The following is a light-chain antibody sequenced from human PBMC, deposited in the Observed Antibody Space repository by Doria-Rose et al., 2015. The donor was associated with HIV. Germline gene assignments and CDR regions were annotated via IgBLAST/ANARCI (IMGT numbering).Light chain of an antibody. V-gene: IGKV4-1*01. J-gene: IGKJ1*01. Sequence: DIVMTQSPDSLAVSLGGRATINCRSSRSVLYSSNNKNYLAWYQQKPGQPPKLLFYWASTRESGVPDRFSGSGSGTDFTLTISSLQAEDVAVYYCQQYYTTPPKTFGQGTKVEIK. CDR2: WAS. CDR1: RSVLYSSNNKNY. CDR3: QQYYTTPPKT.